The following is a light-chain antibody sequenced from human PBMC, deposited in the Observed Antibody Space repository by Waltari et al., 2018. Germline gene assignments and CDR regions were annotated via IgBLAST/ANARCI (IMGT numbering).Light chain of an antibody. J-gene: IGKJ2*01. Sequence: EIVLTQSPGSLSLSPGETASLSCRASQSVSNNYLAWYQQKPDQAPILHIFGASSRASGTPDRFSGSGSGTDFTLTISRLEPDDFAVYYCQQYASSPAFGQGTKLEIK. V-gene: IGKV3-20*01. CDR1: QSVSNNY. CDR3: QQYASSPA. CDR2: GAS.